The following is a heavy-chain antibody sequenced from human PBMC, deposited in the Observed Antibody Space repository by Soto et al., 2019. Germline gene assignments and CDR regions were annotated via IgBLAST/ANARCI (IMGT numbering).Heavy chain of an antibody. Sequence: ASVKVSCKASGYTFTSYAMYWVRQAPGQRLEWMGWINAGNGNTNYAQKLQGRVTMTTDTSTSTAYMELRSLRSDDTAVYYCARDHPIYCSSPSCYERAVSWFDPSGQGTLVTVSS. V-gene: IGHV1-3*01. CDR3: ARDHPIYCSSPSCYERAVSWFDP. CDR2: INAGNGNT. D-gene: IGHD2-2*01. J-gene: IGHJ5*02. CDR1: GYTFTSYA.